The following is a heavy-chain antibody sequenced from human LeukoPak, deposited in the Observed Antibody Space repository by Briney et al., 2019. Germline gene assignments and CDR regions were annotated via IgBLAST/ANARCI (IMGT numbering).Heavy chain of an antibody. CDR2: IYHSGST. Sequence: SETLSLTCTVSGYSISSGYYWGWIRQPPGKGLEWIGSIYHSGSTYYNPSLKSRVTMSVDTSKNQFSLKLSSVTAADTAVYYRARDNNYLDYWGQGTLVTVSS. V-gene: IGHV4-38-2*02. CDR3: ARDNNYLDY. CDR1: GYSISSGYY. J-gene: IGHJ4*02.